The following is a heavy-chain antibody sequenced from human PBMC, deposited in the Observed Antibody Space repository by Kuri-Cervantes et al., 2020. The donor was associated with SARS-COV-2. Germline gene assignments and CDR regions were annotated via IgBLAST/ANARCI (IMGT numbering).Heavy chain of an antibody. CDR2: ISGSGGST. CDR1: GFTFSSYA. V-gene: IGHV3-23*01. J-gene: IGHJ6*02. D-gene: IGHD3-22*01. CDR3: ARVIYYDSSGQDYGMDV. Sequence: GESLKISCAASGFTFSSYAMSWVRQAPGKGLEWVSAISGSGGSTYYADSVKGRFTISRDNSKNTLYLQMNSLRAEDTAVYYCARVIYYDSSGQDYGMDVWGQGTTVTVSS.